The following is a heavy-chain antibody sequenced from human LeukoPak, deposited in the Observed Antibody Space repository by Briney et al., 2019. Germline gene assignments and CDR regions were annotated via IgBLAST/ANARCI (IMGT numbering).Heavy chain of an antibody. CDR2: IWYDGSNK. CDR1: GFTFSSYG. J-gene: IGHJ6*02. V-gene: IGHV3-33*01. CDR3: ARDPSYYGSGGYGMDV. Sequence: GGSLRLSCAASGFTFSSYGMHCVRQAPGKGLEWVAVIWYDGSNKYYADSVKGRFTISRDNSKNTLYLQMNSLRAEDTAVYYCARDPSYYGSGGYGMDVWGQGTTVTVSS. D-gene: IGHD3-10*01.